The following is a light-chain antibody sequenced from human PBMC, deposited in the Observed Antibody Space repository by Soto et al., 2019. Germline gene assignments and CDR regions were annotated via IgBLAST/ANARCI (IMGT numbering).Light chain of an antibody. J-gene: IGKJ3*01. CDR3: QQLNSYPLIT. CDR2: AAS. V-gene: IGKV1-9*01. CDR1: QGISSY. Sequence: DIQLTQSPSFLSASVGDRVTITCRASQGISSYLAWYQQKPGKAPKLLIYAASTLQSGVPSRFSGSGSGTEFTLTLRSLQPEDFATYYCQQLNSYPLITFGPGTKVDIK.